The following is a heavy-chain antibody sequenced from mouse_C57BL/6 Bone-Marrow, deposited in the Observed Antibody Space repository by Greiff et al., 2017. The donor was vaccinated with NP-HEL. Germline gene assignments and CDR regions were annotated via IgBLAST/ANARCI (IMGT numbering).Heavy chain of an antibody. Sequence: EVMLVESGAELVRPGASVKLSCTASGFNIKDDYMHWVKQRPEQGLEWIGWIDPENGDTEYASKFQGKATITADTSSNTAYLQLSSLTSEDTAVYYCTTWNLDYWGQGTTLTVSS. CDR2: IDPENGDT. J-gene: IGHJ2*01. V-gene: IGHV14-4*01. CDR1: GFNIKDDY. CDR3: TTWNLDY.